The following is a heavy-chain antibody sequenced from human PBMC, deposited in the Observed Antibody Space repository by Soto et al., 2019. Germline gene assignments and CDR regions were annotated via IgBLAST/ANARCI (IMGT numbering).Heavy chain of an antibody. CDR3: ARWVAVAGTVRDY. CDR2: ISSSSSTI. J-gene: IGHJ4*02. Sequence: EVQLVESGGGLVQPGGSLRLSCAASGFTFSSYNMNWVRQAPGKGLEWVSYISSSSSTIYYADSVKGRFTISRDKDKNSLYLQMTSVRDEDAAVYYCARWVAVAGTVRDYWGQGTLVTVSS. D-gene: IGHD6-19*01. V-gene: IGHV3-48*02. CDR1: GFTFSSYN.